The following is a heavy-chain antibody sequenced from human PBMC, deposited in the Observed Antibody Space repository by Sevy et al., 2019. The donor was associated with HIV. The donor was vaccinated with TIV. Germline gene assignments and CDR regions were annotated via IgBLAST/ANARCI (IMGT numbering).Heavy chain of an antibody. J-gene: IGHJ6*02. D-gene: IGHD2-2*02. CDR1: GYTFTDYY. CDR2: INPKSGGT. Sequence: ASVKVHCKASGYTFTDYYIHWVRQAPGQGLEWMGWINPKSGGTNYAQKFHGRVTMTRDTSISTAYMELSRLRSDDTAVYYCARVVEPAGIDPYYYGVDVWGPGATVTVSS. CDR3: ARVVEPAGIDPYYYGVDV. V-gene: IGHV1-2*02.